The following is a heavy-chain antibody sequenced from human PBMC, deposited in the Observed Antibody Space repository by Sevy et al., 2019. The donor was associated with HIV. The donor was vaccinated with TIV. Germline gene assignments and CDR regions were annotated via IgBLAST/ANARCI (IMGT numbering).Heavy chain of an antibody. CDR1: GFTFSNYW. V-gene: IGHV3-7*03. CDR2: IKRVGSEK. Sequence: GGSLRLSCAASGFTFSNYWMSWVRQAPGKGLEWVANIKRVGSEKYYVASVKGLFTISRDNAKTSLYLQMNSLRVEDTAMYYCARDCSSANCLWGMDVWGQGTMVTVSS. J-gene: IGHJ6*02. D-gene: IGHD2-2*01. CDR3: ARDCSSANCLWGMDV.